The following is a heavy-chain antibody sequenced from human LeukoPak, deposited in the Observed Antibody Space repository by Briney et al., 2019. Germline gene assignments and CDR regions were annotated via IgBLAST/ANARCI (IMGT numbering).Heavy chain of an antibody. V-gene: IGHV1-18*01. D-gene: IGHD1-26*01. CDR2: ISAYNGYT. J-gene: IGHJ6*03. CDR1: GYTFTSYG. CDR3: ARAAGRPYYYYYYMDV. Sequence: GASVKVSCKASGYTFTSYGITWVRQAPGQGLEWMGWISAYNGYTNYAQKLQGRVTMTTEISTTTAYMELRSLRSDDTAVYYYARAAGRPYYYYYYMDVWGKGTTVTISS.